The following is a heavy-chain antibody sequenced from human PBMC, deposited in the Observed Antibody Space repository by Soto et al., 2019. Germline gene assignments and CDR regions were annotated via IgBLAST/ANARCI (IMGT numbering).Heavy chain of an antibody. J-gene: IGHJ4*02. D-gene: IGHD1-1*01. CDR1: GFSFSTST. CDR2: IGRTGIDR. CDR3: VCDDNRRY. V-gene: IGHV3-21*01. Sequence: EVQLVESGGGLVKPGGSQRLSCAASGFSFSTSTMNWVRQAPGKGLEFVSSIGRTGIDRYYIDSVKGRFTISRDNAQNSLYLQMNSLRAGDTALYYCVCDDNRRYWGQGTLVTVSS.